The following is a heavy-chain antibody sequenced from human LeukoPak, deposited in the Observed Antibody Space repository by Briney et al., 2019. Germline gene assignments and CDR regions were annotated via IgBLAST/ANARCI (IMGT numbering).Heavy chain of an antibody. J-gene: IGHJ4*02. CDR2: IYYSGSA. CDR3: ARHVEGQGLDY. V-gene: IGHV4-59*08. CDR1: GGSISNYY. Sequence: SETLSLTCTVSGGSISNYYWSWIRQPPGKGLEWIGYIYYSGSANYNPSLKSRVTISVDTSKNQFSLKLSSLTAADTAVYFCARHVEGQGLDYWGQGSLVTVPS.